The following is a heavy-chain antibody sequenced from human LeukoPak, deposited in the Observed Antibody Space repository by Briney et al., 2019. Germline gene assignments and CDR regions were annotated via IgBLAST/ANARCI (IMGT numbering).Heavy chain of an antibody. J-gene: IGHJ4*02. D-gene: IGHD2-2*01. Sequence: SETLSLTCAVSGGSISSGGYPWSWIRQPPGKGLEWIGYIYHSGTTYYNPSLKSRVTISIDTSQNQFSLKLTSVTAADTAVYYCARHRYCTSTSCTFYFDPWGQGRLVTVSS. V-gene: IGHV4-30-2*01. CDR2: IYHSGTT. CDR3: ARHRYCTSTSCTFYFDP. CDR1: GGSISSGGYP.